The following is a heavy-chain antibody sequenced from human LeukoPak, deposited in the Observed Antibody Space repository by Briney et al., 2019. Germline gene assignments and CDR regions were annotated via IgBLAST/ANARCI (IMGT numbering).Heavy chain of an antibody. Sequence: ASVTVSCKASGYTFTGYYMHWVRQAPGQGLEWMGWINPNSGGTNYAQKFQGRVTMTRDTSISTAYMELSRLRSDDTAVYYCARGHYYDSSGYYYPNDAFDIWGQGTMVTVSS. CDR1: GYTFTGYY. CDR2: INPNSGGT. CDR3: ARGHYYDSSGYYYPNDAFDI. J-gene: IGHJ3*02. V-gene: IGHV1-2*02. D-gene: IGHD3-22*01.